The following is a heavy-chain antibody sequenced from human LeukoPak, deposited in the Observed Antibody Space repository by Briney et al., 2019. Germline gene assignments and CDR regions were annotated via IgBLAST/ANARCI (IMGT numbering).Heavy chain of an antibody. V-gene: IGHV1-2*02. CDR2: INPNSGGT. CDR3: ARGIAAAGNNWFDP. J-gene: IGHJ5*02. Sequence: ASVTVSFRASGYTFTTHYMNGVRRAPEEGLGWMGWINPNSGGTNYAQKFQGRVTMTRDTSISTAYMELSRLRSDDTAVYYCARGIAAAGNNWFDPWGQGTLVTVSS. CDR1: GYTFTTHY. D-gene: IGHD6-13*01.